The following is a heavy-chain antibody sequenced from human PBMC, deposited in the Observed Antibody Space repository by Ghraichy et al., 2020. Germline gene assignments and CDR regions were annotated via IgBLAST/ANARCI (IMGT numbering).Heavy chain of an antibody. V-gene: IGHV4-39*07. CDR1: GGSISTSSYY. J-gene: IGHJ4*02. CDR3: ARARPGSYSGYMGYFDY. D-gene: IGHD5-12*01. Sequence: GALSLTCTVSGGSISTSSYYWGWIRQPPGKGLEWIGSIYYSGTSYYNPSLKSRVAISVDPSQNQFSLRLSSVTAADTAVYYCARARPGSYSGYMGYFDYWGRGTLVTVSS. CDR2: IYYSGTS.